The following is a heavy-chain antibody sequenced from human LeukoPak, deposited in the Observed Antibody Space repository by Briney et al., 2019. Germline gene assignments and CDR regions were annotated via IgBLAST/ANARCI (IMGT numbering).Heavy chain of an antibody. CDR3: ARQNIQLGGSYNYYYGMDV. CDR1: GGSISSYY. V-gene: IGHV4-59*08. D-gene: IGHD1-26*01. Sequence: SETLSLTCTVSGGSISSYYWSWIRQPPGKGLEWLGYIYYSGSTNYNPSLKSRVTISVDTSKNQFSLKLSSVTAADTAVYYCARQNIQLGGSYNYYYGMDVWGQGTTVTVSS. J-gene: IGHJ6*02. CDR2: IYYSGST.